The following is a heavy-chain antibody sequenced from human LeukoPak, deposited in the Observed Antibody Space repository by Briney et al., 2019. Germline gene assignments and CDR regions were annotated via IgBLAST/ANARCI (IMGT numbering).Heavy chain of an antibody. Sequence: ASDTLSVGCTVAGGSISRSSYYWGWIRQPPEKGLEWGGSIYYSGSTYYNPSLKSGVTISVDTSKNQFSLKLSPVTAADTAVYYCAKLGPGYCSGGDCYPHGFDPWGQGTLVTVCS. CDR3: AKLGPGYCSGGDCYPHGFDP. J-gene: IGHJ5*02. CDR2: IYYSGST. CDR1: GGSISRSSYY. D-gene: IGHD2-15*01. V-gene: IGHV4-39*01.